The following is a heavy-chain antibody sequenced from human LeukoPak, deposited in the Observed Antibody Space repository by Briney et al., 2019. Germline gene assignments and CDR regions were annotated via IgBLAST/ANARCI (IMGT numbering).Heavy chain of an antibody. D-gene: IGHD3-3*01. Sequence: GGSLRLSCTASGFTFGDYAMSWFRQAPGKGLEWVGFSRSKAYGGTTEYAGSVKGRFTISRDDSKSIDYLQMNSLKTEDTAVYYCTRDKDYDLWSGYYTYYYYYMDVWGKGTTVTVSS. J-gene: IGHJ6*03. V-gene: IGHV3-49*03. CDR3: TRDKDYDLWSGYYTYYYYYMDV. CDR2: SRSKAYGGTT. CDR1: GFTFGDYA.